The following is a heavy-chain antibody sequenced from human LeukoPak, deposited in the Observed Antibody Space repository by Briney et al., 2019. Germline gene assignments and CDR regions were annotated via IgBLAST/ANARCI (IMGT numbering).Heavy chain of an antibody. D-gene: IGHD3-22*01. J-gene: IGHJ3*02. CDR2: IYYSGTT. CDR1: GGSISSYY. V-gene: IGHV4-59*08. CDR3: ARHFPRTRITMIVGRAFDI. Sequence: SETLSLTCTVSGGSISSYYWSWIRQPPGKGLEWIGYIYYSGTTNYNPSLKSRVTISVDTSKNQFSLKLSSVTAADTAVYYCARHFPRTRITMIVGRAFDIWGQGTMVTVSS.